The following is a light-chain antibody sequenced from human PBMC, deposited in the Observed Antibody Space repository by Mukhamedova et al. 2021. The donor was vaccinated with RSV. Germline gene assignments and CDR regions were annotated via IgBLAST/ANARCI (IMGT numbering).Light chain of an antibody. CDR2: EVY. Sequence: CTGTSSDVGGYNYVSWFQHHPGKAPKVMIYEVYKRPSGVSDRFSGSKSGNTASLIISGLQPEDEANYYCASYTNIDTWVFGGGT. CDR3: ASYTNIDTWV. J-gene: IGLJ3*02. V-gene: IGLV2-14*01. CDR1: SSDVGGYNY.